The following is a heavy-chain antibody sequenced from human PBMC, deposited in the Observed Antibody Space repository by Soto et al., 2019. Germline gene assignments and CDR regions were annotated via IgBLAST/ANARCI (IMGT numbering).Heavy chain of an antibody. CDR3: VRATTPKAHLDD. CDR2: MHTSGST. V-gene: IGHV4-4*07. J-gene: IGHJ4*02. D-gene: IGHD1-1*01. Sequence: SETLSLTCTVSGGPISGYYWSWIRQPAGRGLEWIGRMHTSGSTNYNPSLTSRVTISVDMSKNQISLKLTSVSAADTALNYCVRATTPKAHLDDWAQLTLAT. CDR1: GGPISGYY.